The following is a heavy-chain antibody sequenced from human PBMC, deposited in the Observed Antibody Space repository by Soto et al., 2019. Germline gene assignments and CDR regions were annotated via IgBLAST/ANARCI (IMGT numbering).Heavy chain of an antibody. CDR2: IKSKTAGGTT. CDR1: GFTFSNAW. CDR3: TTRAGDFVWHTEYYFDY. V-gene: IGHV3-15*01. J-gene: IGHJ4*02. Sequence: EVQLVESGGGLVKPGGSLRLSCADSGFTFSNAWMSWVRQAPGKGLEWVGRIKSKTAGGTTDYAAPMKGRFTISRDDSKNTLYLQMNSLKTEDTAVYYCTTRAGDFVWHTEYYFDYWGQGTLVTVSS. D-gene: IGHD3-9*01.